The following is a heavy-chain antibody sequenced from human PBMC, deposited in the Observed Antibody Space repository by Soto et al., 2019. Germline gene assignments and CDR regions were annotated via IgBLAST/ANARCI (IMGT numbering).Heavy chain of an antibody. J-gene: IGHJ4*02. D-gene: IGHD3-10*01. CDR1: GYTFTSYG. CDR2: ISAYNGNT. V-gene: IGHV1-18*01. Sequence: ASVKVSCKASGYTFTSYGISWVRQAPGQGLEWMGWISAYNGNTNYAQKLQGRVTMTTDTSTSTAYMELRSLRSDDTAVYYCARDLDLGPITMVRGVIGYWGQGTLVTVSS. CDR3: ARDLDLGPITMVRGVIGY.